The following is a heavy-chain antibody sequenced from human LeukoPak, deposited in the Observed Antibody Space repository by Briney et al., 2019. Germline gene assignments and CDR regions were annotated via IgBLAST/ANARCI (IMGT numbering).Heavy chain of an antibody. D-gene: IGHD4-17*01. CDR1: GFTFSSYG. V-gene: IGHV3-30*18. J-gene: IGHJ4*02. Sequence: GGSLRLSCAASGFTFSSYGMHWVRQAPGKGLEWVAVISYDGSNKYYADSVKGRFTISRDNSKNTLYLQMNSLRAEDTAVYYCAKDGDPGLTVTPFYFDYWGQGTLVTVSS. CDR3: AKDGDPGLTVTPFYFDY. CDR2: ISYDGSNK.